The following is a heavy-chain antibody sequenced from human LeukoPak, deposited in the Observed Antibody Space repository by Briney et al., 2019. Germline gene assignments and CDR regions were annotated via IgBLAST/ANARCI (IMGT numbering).Heavy chain of an antibody. V-gene: IGHV3-23*01. J-gene: IGHJ5*02. CDR2: ISGSGGST. CDR1: GFTFSSYA. Sequence: GGSLRLSCAASGFTFSSYAMSWVRQALGKGLEWVSAISGSGGSTYYADSVKGRFTISRDNSKNTLYLQMNSLRAEDTAVYYCARPYSTKIWFDPFDPWGQGTLVTVSS. CDR3: ARPYSTKIWFDPFDP. D-gene: IGHD3-10*01.